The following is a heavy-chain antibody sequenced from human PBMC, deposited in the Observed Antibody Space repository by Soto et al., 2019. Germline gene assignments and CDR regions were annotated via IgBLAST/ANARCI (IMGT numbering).Heavy chain of an antibody. CDR3: AAAWRMSLWYYYGMDV. CDR2: IVVGSGNT. V-gene: IGHV1-58*02. Sequence: SVKVSCKASGFTFTSSAMQWVRQARGQRLEWIGWIVVGSGNTNYAQKFQERVTITRDMSTSTAYMELSSLRSEDTAVYYCAAAWRMSLWYYYGMDVWGQGTTVTVSS. D-gene: IGHD2-8*01. CDR1: GFTFTSSA. J-gene: IGHJ6*02.